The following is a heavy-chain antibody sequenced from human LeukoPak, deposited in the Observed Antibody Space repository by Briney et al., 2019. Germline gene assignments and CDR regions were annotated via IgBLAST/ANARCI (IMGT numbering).Heavy chain of an antibody. J-gene: IGHJ4*02. Sequence: ASVKVSCKASGYAFTGYYMHWVRQAPGQGLEWMGWINPNSGVTNYAQKFQGRVTMTRDTSINTAYMELSRLSSDDTAVYYCARALPAKQQPSFAYWAREPWTPSPQ. CDR1: GYAFTGYY. CDR3: ARALPAKQQPSFAY. CDR2: INPNSGVT. D-gene: IGHD6-13*01. V-gene: IGHV1-2*02.